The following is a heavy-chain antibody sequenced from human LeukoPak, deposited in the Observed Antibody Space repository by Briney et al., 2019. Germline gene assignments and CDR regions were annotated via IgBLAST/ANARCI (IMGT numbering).Heavy chain of an antibody. CDR2: ISPDGDRE. D-gene: IGHD2-15*01. CDR1: GFTFSSQA. Sequence: GGSLRLSCAASGFTFSSQAMNWVRQAPGQGLEWVANISPDGDRENYVDSVKGRFSISRDNAKNSLFLQMHSLRAEDTAVYYCASKFPYCSGGSCALGGPGTLVTVSS. J-gene: IGHJ4*02. V-gene: IGHV3-7*01. CDR3: ASKFPYCSGGSCAL.